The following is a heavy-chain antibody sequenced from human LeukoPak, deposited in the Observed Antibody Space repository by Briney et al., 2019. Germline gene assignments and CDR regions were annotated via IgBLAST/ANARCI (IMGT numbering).Heavy chain of an antibody. CDR3: ARLPPGGYSYGYPYYYYGMDV. V-gene: IGHV4-34*01. CDR1: GGSFSGYY. D-gene: IGHD5-18*01. J-gene: IGHJ6*04. CDR2: INHSGST. Sequence: SETLSLTCAVYGGSFSGYYWSWIRQPPGKGLEWIGEINHSGSTNYNPSLKGRVTISVDTSKNQFSLKLSSVTAADTAVYYCARLPPGGYSYGYPYYYYGMDVWGKGTTVTVSS.